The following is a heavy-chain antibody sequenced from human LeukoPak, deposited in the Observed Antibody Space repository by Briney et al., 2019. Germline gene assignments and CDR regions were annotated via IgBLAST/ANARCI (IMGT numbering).Heavy chain of an antibody. CDR1: GFIFGGYT. V-gene: IGHV3-48*01. J-gene: IGHJ3*02. Sequence: GGSLRLSCAGSGFIFGGYTMNWVRQAPGKGLEWLSYISPSGENKLYSDSVKGRFSISRDNAKNSVYLQMDSLRAEDTAVYYCASRRSGWPNDAFDIWGQGTVVTVTS. CDR3: ASRRSGWPNDAFDI. D-gene: IGHD6-19*01. CDR2: ISPSGENK.